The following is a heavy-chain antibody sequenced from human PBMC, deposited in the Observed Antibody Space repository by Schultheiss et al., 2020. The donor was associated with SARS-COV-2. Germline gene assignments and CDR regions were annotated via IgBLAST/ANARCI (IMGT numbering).Heavy chain of an antibody. CDR3: ARHRDRLRWFDP. CDR1: GGSISSYY. J-gene: IGHJ5*02. V-gene: IGHV4-59*08. Sequence: TLSLTCTVSGGSISSYYWSWIRQPPGKGLEWIGYIYYSGSTNYNPSLKSRVTISVDTSKNQFSLKLSSVTAADTAVYYCARHRDRLRWFDPWGQGTLVTVSS. D-gene: IGHD4-17*01. CDR2: IYYSGST.